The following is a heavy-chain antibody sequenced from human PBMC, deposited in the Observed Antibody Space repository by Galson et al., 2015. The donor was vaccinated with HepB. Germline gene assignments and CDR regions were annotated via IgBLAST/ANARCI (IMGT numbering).Heavy chain of an antibody. D-gene: IGHD2-2*01. CDR2: ISSSSSYI. V-gene: IGHV3-21*01. Sequence: SLRLSCAASGFTFGDYAMSWFRQAPGKGLEWVGFISSSSSYIYYADSVKGRFTISRDNAKNSLYLQMNSLRAEDTAVYYCASEPYYCSSTSCYASWFDPWGQGTLVTVSS. CDR3: ASEPYYCSSTSCYASWFDP. J-gene: IGHJ5*02. CDR1: GFTFGDYA.